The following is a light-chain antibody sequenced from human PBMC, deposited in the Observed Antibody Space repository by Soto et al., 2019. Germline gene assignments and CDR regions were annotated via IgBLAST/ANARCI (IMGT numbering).Light chain of an antibody. Sequence: ENVLTQSPGTLSLSPGERATLSCRASQSVSSYLAWYQQKPGQAPRLLIYSASSRATGIPDRFSGSGSGTALTVTISRLEPEDFAVYHCQQYGSSPITFGQGTKLESK. V-gene: IGKV3-20*01. CDR2: SAS. CDR1: QSVSSY. J-gene: IGKJ2*01. CDR3: QQYGSSPIT.